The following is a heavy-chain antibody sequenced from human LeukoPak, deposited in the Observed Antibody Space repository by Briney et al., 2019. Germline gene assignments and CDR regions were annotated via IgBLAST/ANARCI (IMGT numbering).Heavy chain of an antibody. CDR2: INPNSGGT. CDR3: AGNTAVAGSPQGLPSLDV. V-gene: IGHV1-2*02. D-gene: IGHD6-19*01. Sequence: ASVKVSCKASGYTFTGYYMHWVRQAPGQGLEWMGWINPNSGGTNYAQKFQGRVTMTRDTSICTAYMELSRLRSDDTAVYYCAGNTAVAGSPQGLPSLDVWGKGTTVTVSS. CDR1: GYTFTGYY. J-gene: IGHJ6*04.